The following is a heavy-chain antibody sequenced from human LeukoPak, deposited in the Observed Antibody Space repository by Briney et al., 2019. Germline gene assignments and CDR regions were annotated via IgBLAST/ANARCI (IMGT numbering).Heavy chain of an antibody. Sequence: SETLSLTCTVSGGSISSYYWSWIRRPPGKGLEWIGYIYYSGSTNYNPSLKSRLNISVDTSKNQFSLNLGSVTAADTAVYYCARGGAIAATIYSYWGQGTLVTVSS. V-gene: IGHV4-59*01. CDR2: IYYSGST. CDR3: ARGGAIAATIYSY. D-gene: IGHD5-12*01. CDR1: GGSISSYY. J-gene: IGHJ4*02.